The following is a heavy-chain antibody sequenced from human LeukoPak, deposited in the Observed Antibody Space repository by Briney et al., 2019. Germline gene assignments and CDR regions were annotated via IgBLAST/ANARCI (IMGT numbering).Heavy chain of an antibody. CDR3: ARSPYCSGGSCSGRGAFDI. V-gene: IGHV1-18*01. CDR2: ISAYNGNT. Sequence: ASVKVSRQASGYTFTSYGISWVRQAPGQGLEGMGWISAYNGNTNYAQKLQGRVTMTTDTSTSTAYMELRSMRSDDTAVYSCARSPYCSGGSCSGRGAFDIWGQGTMVTVSS. J-gene: IGHJ3*02. CDR1: GYTFTSYG. D-gene: IGHD2-15*01.